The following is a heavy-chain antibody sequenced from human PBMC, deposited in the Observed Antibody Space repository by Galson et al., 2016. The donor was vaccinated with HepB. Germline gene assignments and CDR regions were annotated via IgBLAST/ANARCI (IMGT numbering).Heavy chain of an antibody. CDR2: ISYDGSNK. CDR1: GFTFSSYG. CDR3: AKELGIYTGNSGAFDI. D-gene: IGHD4-23*01. Sequence: SLRLSCAASGFTFSSYGMHWVRQAPGKGLEWVAVISYDGSNKYYADSVKGRFTISRDNSKNTLYLQMNSLRAEDTAVYYCAKELGIYTGNSGAFDIWGQGTMVTVSS. J-gene: IGHJ3*02. V-gene: IGHV3-30*18.